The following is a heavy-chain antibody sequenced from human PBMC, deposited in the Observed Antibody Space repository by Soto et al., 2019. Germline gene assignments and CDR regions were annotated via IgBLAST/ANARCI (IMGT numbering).Heavy chain of an antibody. CDR1: GFTFSSYA. J-gene: IGHJ4*02. CDR3: AKGYGTYYYASSGYYFDY. D-gene: IGHD3-22*01. CDR2: ISGSGGST. Sequence: GSLRLSCAASGFTFSSYAMSWVRQGPGKGLGWVSAISGSGGSTYYADSVKGRFAISRDNSKNTQYLQMNSLRAEDTAVYYCAKGYGTYYYASSGYYFDYWGQGTLVTVSS. V-gene: IGHV3-23*01.